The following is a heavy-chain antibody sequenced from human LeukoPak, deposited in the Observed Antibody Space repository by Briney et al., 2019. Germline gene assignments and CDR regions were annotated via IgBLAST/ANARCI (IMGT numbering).Heavy chain of an antibody. V-gene: IGHV3-74*01. CDR2: INSDGSST. Sequence: GGSLRHSCAASGFTLSSFWVHWVRQAPGKGLAWVSRINSDGSSTNYADSVKGRFTISRDNAKNTLYLQMNSLRVEDTAVYYCAIQNRLLVLGYWGQGTLVTVSS. J-gene: IGHJ4*02. CDR3: AIQNRLLVLGY. D-gene: IGHD2-15*01. CDR1: GFTLSSFW.